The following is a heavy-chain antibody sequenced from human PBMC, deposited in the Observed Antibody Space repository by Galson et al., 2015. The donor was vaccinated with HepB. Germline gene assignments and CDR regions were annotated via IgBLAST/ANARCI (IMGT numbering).Heavy chain of an antibody. CDR3: ARDMAWNYLFDY. CDR1: GFIVSSHC. J-gene: IGHJ4*02. Sequence: SLRLSCAASGFIVSSHCMSWVRQAPGKGLEWVSVIYSGYSTYYADSVKGRFTISRDDSNNTLYLQMNSLRAEDTAVYYCARDMAWNYLFDYWGQGVLVTVSS. CDR2: IYSGYST. V-gene: IGHV3-66*01. D-gene: IGHD1-7*01.